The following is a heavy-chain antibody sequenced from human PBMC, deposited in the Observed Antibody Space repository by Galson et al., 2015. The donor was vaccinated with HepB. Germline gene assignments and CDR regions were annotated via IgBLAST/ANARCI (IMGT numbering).Heavy chain of an antibody. CDR3: ARGNIYYDSSGWTGFDL. CDR2: INSDGSST. D-gene: IGHD3-22*01. Sequence: SLRLSCAASGFTFSSYWMHWVRQAPGKGLVWVSRINSDGSSTSYADSVKGRFTISRDNAKNTLYLQMNSLRAEDTAVYYCARGNIYYDSSGWTGFDLWGRGTLVTVSS. V-gene: IGHV3-74*01. J-gene: IGHJ2*01. CDR1: GFTFSSYW.